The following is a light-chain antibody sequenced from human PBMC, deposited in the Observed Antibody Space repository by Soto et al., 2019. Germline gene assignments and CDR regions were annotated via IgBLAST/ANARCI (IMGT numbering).Light chain of an antibody. Sequence: EIVLTQSPGTLSLSPGERATLSCRASQSVSSSYLAWYQQKPGQAPRLLIYGASSRATGIPDRFSGSGSGTDFTLTISRLGPEDFAVYYCQQYGRSPWTFGQGTKVDIK. CDR3: QQYGRSPWT. J-gene: IGKJ1*01. V-gene: IGKV3-20*01. CDR2: GAS. CDR1: QSVSSSY.